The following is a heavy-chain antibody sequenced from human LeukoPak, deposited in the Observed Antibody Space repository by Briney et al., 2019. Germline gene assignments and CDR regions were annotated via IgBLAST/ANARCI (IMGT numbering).Heavy chain of an antibody. Sequence: ASVKVSCKASGYTFTSYYMHWVRQAPGQGLEWMGIINPSGGSTSYAQKFQGRVTMTRDMSTSTAYMELRSLRSDDTAVYYCAREGGQTLDYYGSGSSLDYWGQGTLVTVSS. CDR3: AREGGQTLDYYGSGSSLDY. CDR2: INPSGGST. J-gene: IGHJ4*02. V-gene: IGHV1-46*01. D-gene: IGHD3-10*01. CDR1: GYTFTSYY.